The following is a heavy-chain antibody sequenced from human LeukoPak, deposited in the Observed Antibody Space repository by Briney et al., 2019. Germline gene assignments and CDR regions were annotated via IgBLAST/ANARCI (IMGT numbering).Heavy chain of an antibody. CDR1: GDSIGRHF. J-gene: IGHJ4*02. V-gene: IGHV4-4*07. CDR3: GRSEVASTEQWDD. CDR2: ISSGDSP. Sequence: ASETLSLTCSVFGDSIGRHFWSWIRQPAGKGLEWIGRISSGDSPNYNPSLRSRVTMSVDTSKNHFSLKLTSVTAADTAVYYCGRSEVASTEQWDDWGQGILVTVSS. D-gene: IGHD1-26*01.